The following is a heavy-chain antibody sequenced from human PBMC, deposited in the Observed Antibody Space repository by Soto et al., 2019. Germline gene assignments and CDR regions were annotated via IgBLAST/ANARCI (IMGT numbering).Heavy chain of an antibody. J-gene: IGHJ4*02. D-gene: IGHD2-15*01. Sequence: GGSLRLSCAASGFTFSSYAMSWVRQAPGKGLEWVSAISGSGGSTYYADSVKGRFTISRDNSKNTLYLQMNSLRAEDTAVYYCAKRGLCSGGSCYWAWRAHYFDYWGQGTLVTVS. CDR1: GFTFSSYA. V-gene: IGHV3-23*01. CDR3: AKRGLCSGGSCYWAWRAHYFDY. CDR2: ISGSGGST.